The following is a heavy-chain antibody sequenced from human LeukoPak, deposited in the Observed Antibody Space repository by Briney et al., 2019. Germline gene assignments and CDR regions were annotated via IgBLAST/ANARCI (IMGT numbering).Heavy chain of an antibody. J-gene: IGHJ5*02. D-gene: IGHD6-13*01. CDR1: GGSISSYY. CDR3: ARDSSSWRFDP. Sequence: PSETPSLTYTVSGGSISSYYWSWIRQPAGKGLEWIGRIYTSGSTNYNPSLKSRVTMSVDTSKNQFSLKLSSVTAADTAVYYCARDSSSWRFDPWGQGTLVTVSS. V-gene: IGHV4-4*07. CDR2: IYTSGST.